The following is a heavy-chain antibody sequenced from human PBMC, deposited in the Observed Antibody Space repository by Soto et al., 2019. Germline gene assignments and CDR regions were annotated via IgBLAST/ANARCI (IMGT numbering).Heavy chain of an antibody. Sequence: GGSLRLSCAASGFTFSSYGMHWVRQAPGKGLEWVAVIWYDGSNKYYADSVKGRFTISRDNSKNTLYLQMNSLRAEDTAVYYCARGRVTMVRGVSHDAFDIWGQGTMVTVSS. CDR3: ARGRVTMVRGVSHDAFDI. D-gene: IGHD3-10*01. V-gene: IGHV3-33*01. CDR2: IWYDGSNK. J-gene: IGHJ3*02. CDR1: GFTFSSYG.